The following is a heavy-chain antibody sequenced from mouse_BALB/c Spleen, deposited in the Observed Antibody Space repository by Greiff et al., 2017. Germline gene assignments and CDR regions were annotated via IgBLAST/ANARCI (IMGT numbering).Heavy chain of an antibody. J-gene: IGHJ1*01. CDR2: INPSNGGT. CDR1: GYTFTSYY. CDR3: TRGYDYDGVYWYFDV. V-gene: IGHV1S81*02. D-gene: IGHD2-4*01. Sequence: QVQLQQSGAELVKPGASVKLSCKASGYTFTSYYMYWVKQRPGQGLEWIGEINPSNGGTNFNEKFKSKATLTVDKSSSTAYMQLSSLTSEDSAVYYCTRGYDYDGVYWYFDVWGAGTTVTVSS.